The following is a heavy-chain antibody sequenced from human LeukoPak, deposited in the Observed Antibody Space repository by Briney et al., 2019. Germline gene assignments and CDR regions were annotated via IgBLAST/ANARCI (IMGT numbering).Heavy chain of an antibody. CDR2: ISYDGSNK. Sequence: GGSLRLSCAASGFTFSSYAMHWVRQAPGKGLEWWAVISYDGSNKYYADSVKGRFTISRDNSKNTLYLQMNSLRAEDTAVYYCARDNWIQLWFYYYYYMDVWGKGTTVTVSS. V-gene: IGHV3-30*04. CDR1: GFTFSSYA. D-gene: IGHD5-18*01. CDR3: ARDNWIQLWFYYYYYMDV. J-gene: IGHJ6*03.